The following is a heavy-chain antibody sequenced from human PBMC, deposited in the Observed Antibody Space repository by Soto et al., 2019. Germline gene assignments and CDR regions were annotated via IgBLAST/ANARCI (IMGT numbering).Heavy chain of an antibody. CDR1: GASFSGYQ. V-gene: IGHV4-34*01. D-gene: IGHD1-26*01. CDR3: ARRSRWEPTSVDV. J-gene: IGHJ6*02. Sequence: ETLSLTCAVYGASFSGYQWTWIRQTPGKGLEWIGEINDSGNINYNPSLKSRVTISVDTSKNQFSLKLSSVTAADTAVYYCARRSRWEPTSVDVWGQGTTVTVSS. CDR2: INDSGNI.